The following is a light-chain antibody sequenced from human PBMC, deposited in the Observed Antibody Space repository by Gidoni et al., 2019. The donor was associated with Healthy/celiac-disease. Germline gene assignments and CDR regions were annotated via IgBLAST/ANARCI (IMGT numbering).Light chain of an antibody. J-gene: IGLJ2*01. CDR3: AAWDDSLNGGV. CDR1: SSNIGSNT. V-gene: IGLV1-44*01. CDR2: SNN. Sequence: QSVLPQPPSASGTPGQRVPISCSGSSSNIGSNTVNWYQQLPGTAPKLLIYSNNQRPSGVPDRFSGSKSGTSASLAISGLQSEDEADYYCAAWDDSLNGGVCGGGTKLTVL.